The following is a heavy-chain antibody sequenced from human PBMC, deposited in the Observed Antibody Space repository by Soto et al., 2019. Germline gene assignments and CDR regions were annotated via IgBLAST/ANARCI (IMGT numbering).Heavy chain of an antibody. D-gene: IGHD6-19*01. CDR3: ARVVAAVAGPYGMDV. CDR2: IIPNIGIA. Sequence: SVKVSGKASGGTFSSYTISCVRQAPGQGLEWMGRIIPNIGIANYAQKFQGRVTITADTSTSTAYMELRSLRSDDTAVYYCARVVAAVAGPYGMDVWGQGTTVTDSS. V-gene: IGHV1-69*02. CDR1: GGTFSSYT. J-gene: IGHJ6*02.